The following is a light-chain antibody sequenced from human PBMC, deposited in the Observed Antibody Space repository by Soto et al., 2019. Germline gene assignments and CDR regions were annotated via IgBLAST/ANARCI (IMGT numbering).Light chain of an antibody. CDR1: QSISRSY. J-gene: IGKJ2*01. CDR3: QQYSSTPHT. Sequence: EIVLTQSPGTLSLSPGQRATLSCRTSQSISRSYLAWYQHKRGQAPRLLMFGTGSRATGIPDRFSGTGSGTAFTLIINRLEPEDFAVYYCQQYSSTPHTFGQGTNLEIK. V-gene: IGKV3-20*01. CDR2: GTG.